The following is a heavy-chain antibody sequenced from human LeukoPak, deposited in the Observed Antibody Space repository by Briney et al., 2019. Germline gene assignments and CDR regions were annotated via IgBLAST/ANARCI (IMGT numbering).Heavy chain of an antibody. CDR1: GFTFSSYG. J-gene: IGHJ3*01. Sequence: GGSLRLSCAASGFTFSSYGMHWVRQAPGKGLEWVSYISSISTTIYYADSVKGRFTISRDNAKNSLYLQMNGLRAEDTAVYYCARELTVTTDAFDVWGQGTMVTVSS. D-gene: IGHD4-17*01. CDR2: ISSISTTI. V-gene: IGHV3-48*04. CDR3: ARELTVTTDAFDV.